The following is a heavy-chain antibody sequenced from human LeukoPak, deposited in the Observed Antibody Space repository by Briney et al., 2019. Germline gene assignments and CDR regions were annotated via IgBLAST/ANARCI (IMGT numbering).Heavy chain of an antibody. CDR1: GFTFSSTT. J-gene: IGHJ4*02. CDR3: TKDRRGPAAGTWYFDS. D-gene: IGHD6-13*01. Sequence: GSLRLSCVASGFTFSSTTMGWVRQAPGRGLEWVSSITAIDGRTYYADSVRGRFTISRDNSNNTVYLQLNSLRAGDTAIYYCTKDRRGPAAGTWYFDSWGQGTLVTVSS. V-gene: IGHV3-23*01. CDR2: ITAIDGRT.